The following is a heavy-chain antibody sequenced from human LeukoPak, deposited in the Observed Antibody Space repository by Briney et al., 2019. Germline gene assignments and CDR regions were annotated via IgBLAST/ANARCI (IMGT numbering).Heavy chain of an antibody. J-gene: IGHJ6*03. CDR2: THYRSRWYT. Sequence: SQTLSLTFAISGDSVSNNRAAWNWIRQSPSRGLEWLGRTHYRSRWYTDYADSVKSRITINPDSSKNHFSLQLKSVTPEDTAVYYCARDLWRPINYYYYYMDVWGEGTTVTVSS. CDR1: GDSVSNNRAA. CDR3: ARDLWRPINYYYYYMDV. D-gene: IGHD3-3*01. V-gene: IGHV6-1*01.